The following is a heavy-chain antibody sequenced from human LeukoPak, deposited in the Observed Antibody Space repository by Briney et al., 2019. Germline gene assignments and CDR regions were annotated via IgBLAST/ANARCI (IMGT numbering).Heavy chain of an antibody. CDR2: INKDGSGT. CDR1: GFTFSNYF. Sequence: GGSLRLSCAASGFTFSNYFMGWVRQAPGKGLEWVANINKDGSGTSYADSVKGRLTISRDNAKNSLYLQMNSLRAEDTALYYCAKDIRGYYDSSGYYDYWGQGTLVTVSS. D-gene: IGHD3-22*01. CDR3: AKDIRGYYDSSGYYDY. V-gene: IGHV3-7*03. J-gene: IGHJ4*02.